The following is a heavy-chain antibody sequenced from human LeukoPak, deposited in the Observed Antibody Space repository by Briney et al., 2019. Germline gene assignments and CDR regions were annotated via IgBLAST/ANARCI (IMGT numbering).Heavy chain of an antibody. CDR1: GYIFTTYG. CDR3: ARDHGFSGGSYFDTFDI. V-gene: IGHV1-18*01. CDR2: ISGYNDDT. Sequence: ASVTVSCTASGYIFTTYGISWVRQAPGQGLEWMGWISGYNDDTNYAQKLQGRVTMTTDTSTSTAYMELRSLTSDDTAVYYCARDHGFSGGSYFDTFDIWGRGTMVTVSS. D-gene: IGHD1-26*01. J-gene: IGHJ3*02.